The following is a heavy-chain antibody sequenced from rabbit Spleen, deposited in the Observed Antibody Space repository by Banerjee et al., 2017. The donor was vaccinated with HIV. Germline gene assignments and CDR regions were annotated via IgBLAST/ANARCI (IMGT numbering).Heavy chain of an antibody. CDR2: IDSGSSGFT. J-gene: IGHJ4*01. Sequence: QSLEESGGGLVKPGASLTLTCTASGVSFSISSYMCWVRQAPGKGLEWIACIDSGSSGFTYYASWAKGRFTISRTSSTTVTLQMTSLTAADTATYFCARDLTGVIGWNFKLWGPGTLVTVS. CDR1: GVSFSISSY. CDR3: ARDLTGVIGWNFKL. V-gene: IGHV1S40*01. D-gene: IGHD1-1*01.